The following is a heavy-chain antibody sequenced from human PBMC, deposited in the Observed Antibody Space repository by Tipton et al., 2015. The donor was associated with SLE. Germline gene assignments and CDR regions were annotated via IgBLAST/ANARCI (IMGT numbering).Heavy chain of an antibody. Sequence: SLRLSCAASGFTFDDYAMHWVRQAPGKGLEWVSGISWNSGSIGYADSVKGRFTISRDNAKNSLYLQMNSLRAEDTALYYCAKALRSGGTFDYWGQGPLVTVPS. CDR2: ISWNSGSI. V-gene: IGHV3-9*01. CDR3: AKALRSGGTFDY. J-gene: IGHJ4*02. D-gene: IGHD3-16*01. CDR1: GFTFDDYA.